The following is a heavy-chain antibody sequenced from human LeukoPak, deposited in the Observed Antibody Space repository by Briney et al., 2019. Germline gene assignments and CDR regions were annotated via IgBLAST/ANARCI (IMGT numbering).Heavy chain of an antibody. J-gene: IGHJ4*02. CDR3: ARGAPVRGGAFDY. V-gene: IGHV3-23*01. Sequence: HSGGSLRLSCAASGFTFSSYAMTWVRQAPGKGLEWVSAIGGTGGGTYYADSVKGRFTISRDNAKNSLYLQMNSLRAEDTAVYYCARGAPVRGGAFDYWGQGTLVTVSS. CDR1: GFTFSSYA. CDR2: IGGTGGGT. D-gene: IGHD3-10*01.